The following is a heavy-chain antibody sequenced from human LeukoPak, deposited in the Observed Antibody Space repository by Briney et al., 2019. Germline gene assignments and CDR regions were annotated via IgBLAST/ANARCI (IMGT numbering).Heavy chain of an antibody. D-gene: IGHD2-2*02. CDR1: GFTFSSYS. V-gene: IGHV3-21*01. CDR3: ARVAGYCSSTSCYNPYDY. CDR2: ISSSSSYI. Sequence: GGSLRLSCAASGFTFSSYSMNWVRQAPGKGLEWVSSISSSSSYIYYADSVKGRFTISRDNAKNSLYLQMNSLRAEDTAVYYCARVAGYCSSTSCYNPYDYWGQGTLVTVSS. J-gene: IGHJ4*02.